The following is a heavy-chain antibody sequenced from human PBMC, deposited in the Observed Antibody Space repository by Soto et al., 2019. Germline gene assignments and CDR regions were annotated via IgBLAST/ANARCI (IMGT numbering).Heavy chain of an antibody. CDR1: GDAISNFY. V-gene: IGHV4-59*03. Sequence: LALTCSVSGDAISNFYWSWIRQTPGRGLAWIGGVPESRHTAHTPYLRGRVTISLYTSKIQFSLSLRPATAADTSTYSCGRGTRALMTSYFAYWGQGIPVTVSS. D-gene: IGHD2-21*02. J-gene: IGHJ4*02. CDR2: VPESRHT. CDR3: GRGTRALMTSYFAY.